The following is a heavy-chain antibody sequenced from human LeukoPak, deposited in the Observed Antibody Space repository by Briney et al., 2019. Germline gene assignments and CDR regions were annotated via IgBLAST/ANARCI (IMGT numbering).Heavy chain of an antibody. CDR1: GFTVSSNY. D-gene: IGHD6-13*01. CDR2: IYSGGST. J-gene: IGHJ4*02. Sequence: GGSLRLSCAASGFTVSSNYTSWARQAPGKGLEWVSVIYSGGSTYYADSVKGRFTISRDNSKNTVDLQMNSLRVEDTAVYYCAMRGNTWYDCWGQGTLVTVSS. CDR3: AMRGNTWYDC. V-gene: IGHV3-53*01.